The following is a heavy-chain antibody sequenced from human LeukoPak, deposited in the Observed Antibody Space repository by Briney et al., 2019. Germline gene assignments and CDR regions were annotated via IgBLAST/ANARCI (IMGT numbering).Heavy chain of an antibody. CDR1: GYTFTGYY. V-gene: IGHV1-2*02. J-gene: IGHJ4*02. CDR2: NNPNSCAT. D-gene: IGHD3-10*01. Sequence: ASVKVSCKPSGYTFTGYYMHWMRQAPGQGLQCMGWNNPNSCATHYAQKFQGRVTMARDTSIGTAYMELSSLGSDDTAVYYCARDGSGLLWFGETVGYFDYWGQGTLVTVSS. CDR3: ARDGSGLLWFGETVGYFDY.